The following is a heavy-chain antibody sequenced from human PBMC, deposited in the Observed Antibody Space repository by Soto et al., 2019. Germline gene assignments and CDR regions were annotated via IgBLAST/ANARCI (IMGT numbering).Heavy chain of an antibody. Sequence: QVQLVQSGAEVKKPGASVTVSCRASGDSFTGYYMHWVRQAPGQGLGWMGWINPNSGVTKYAQKFQGWVTMTRDTSMRTVYMELSRLRSDDTAVYYWARESGGATATLDYYYFYMDVWGTGTTVTVSS. CDR2: INPNSGVT. J-gene: IGHJ6*03. V-gene: IGHV1-2*04. CDR3: ARESGGATATLDYYYFYMDV. CDR1: GDSFTGYY. D-gene: IGHD1-26*01.